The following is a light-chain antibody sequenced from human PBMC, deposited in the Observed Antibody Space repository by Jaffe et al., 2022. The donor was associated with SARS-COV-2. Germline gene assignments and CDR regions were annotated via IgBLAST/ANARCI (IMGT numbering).Light chain of an antibody. CDR2: MGS. V-gene: IGKV2-28*01. CDR3: MQALQIPPT. CDR1: QSLLHSDGYTF. Sequence: EIVMTQSPLSLPVTPGEPASISCRSSQSLLHSDGYTFLNWYLQKPGQSPQLLIYMGSNRASGVPDRFSGSGSGTDFTLKISRVEAEDVGVYYCMQALQIPPTFGPGTKVDIK. J-gene: IGKJ3*01.